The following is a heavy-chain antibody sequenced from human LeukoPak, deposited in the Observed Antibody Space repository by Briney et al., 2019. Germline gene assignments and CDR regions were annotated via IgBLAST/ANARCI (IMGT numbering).Heavy chain of an antibody. CDR1: GGTFSSYA. V-gene: IGHV1-69*13. Sequence: RASVKVSCKASGGTFSSYAISWVRQAPGQGLEWMGGIIPIFGTANYAQKFQGGVTITADESTSTAYMELSSLRSEDTAVYYCARSGSLTTVPTIPYYYYYCYMDVWGKGTTVTISS. J-gene: IGHJ6*03. CDR2: IIPIFGTA. D-gene: IGHD4-17*01. CDR3: ARSGSLTTVPTIPYYYYYCYMDV.